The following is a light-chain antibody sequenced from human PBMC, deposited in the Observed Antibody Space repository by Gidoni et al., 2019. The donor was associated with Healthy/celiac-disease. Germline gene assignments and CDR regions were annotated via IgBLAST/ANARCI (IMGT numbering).Light chain of an antibody. CDR1: SSNIGSNT. CDR2: SNN. J-gene: IGLJ3*02. V-gene: IGLV1-44*01. Sequence: QSVLTPPPSASGTPWHRVTISCSGSSSNIGSNTVNWYQQLPGTAPKLLIYSNNQRPSGVPDRFSGSKSGTSASLAISGLQSEDEADYYCAAWDDSLNGPVFGGGTRLTVL. CDR3: AAWDDSLNGPV.